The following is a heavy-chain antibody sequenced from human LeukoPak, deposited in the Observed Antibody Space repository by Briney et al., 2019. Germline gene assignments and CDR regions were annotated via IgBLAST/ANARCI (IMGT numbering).Heavy chain of an antibody. V-gene: IGHV3-7*01. Sequence: PGGSLRLSCEASRFTFDNYWMSWVRQAPGKGLEWVANIKDDGSQKNYIDSVKGRFTISRDNAKASLFLQMNSLISEDTAVYYCARRNVGTGWSFHSWGQETLVTVSS. J-gene: IGHJ4*02. CDR3: ARRNVGTGWSFHS. D-gene: IGHD2-15*01. CDR2: IKDDGSQK. CDR1: RFTFDNYW.